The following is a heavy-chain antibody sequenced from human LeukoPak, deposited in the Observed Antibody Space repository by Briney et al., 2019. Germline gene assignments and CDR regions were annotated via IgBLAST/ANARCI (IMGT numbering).Heavy chain of an antibody. V-gene: IGHV3-21*01. J-gene: IGHJ3*02. CDR3: ARKDDYGGKRGAFDI. D-gene: IGHD4-23*01. CDR2: ISSSSSYI. Sequence: GGSLRLSCAASGFTFSSHTMNWVRQAPGKGLEWVSSISSSSSYIYYADSMKGRFTISRDNAKNSLYLQMNSLRAEDTAVYYCARKDDYGGKRGAFDIWGQGTMVTVSS. CDR1: GFTFSSHT.